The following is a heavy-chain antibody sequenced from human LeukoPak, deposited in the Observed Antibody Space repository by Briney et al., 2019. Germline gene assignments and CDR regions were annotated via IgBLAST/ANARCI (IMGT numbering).Heavy chain of an antibody. V-gene: IGHV1-69*01. D-gene: IGHD2-2*01. CDR1: GGSFSTYA. CDR3: ARGDIVVVPAATEGGYYYGMDV. Sequence: SVKVSCKASGGSFSTYAISWVRQAPGQGLEWMGGIIPIFGTANYAQKFQGRVTITADESTSTAYMELSSLRSEDTAVYYCARGDIVVVPAATEGGYYYGMDVWGQGTTVTVSS. J-gene: IGHJ6*02. CDR2: IIPIFGTA.